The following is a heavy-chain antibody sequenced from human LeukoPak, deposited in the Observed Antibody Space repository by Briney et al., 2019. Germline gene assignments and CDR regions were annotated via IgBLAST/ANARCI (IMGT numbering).Heavy chain of an antibody. V-gene: IGHV4-59*01. D-gene: IGHD7-27*01. CDR2: VYYSGST. Sequence: SETLSLTCAVYGGSFSGYYWSWIRQPPGKGLEWIGYVYYSGSTEYNPSLRSRVTISLEMSKHQFSLNLTTVTAADTAVYYCASNTGTVFDYWGQGALVTVSS. CDR1: GGSFSGYY. J-gene: IGHJ4*02. CDR3: ASNTGTVFDY.